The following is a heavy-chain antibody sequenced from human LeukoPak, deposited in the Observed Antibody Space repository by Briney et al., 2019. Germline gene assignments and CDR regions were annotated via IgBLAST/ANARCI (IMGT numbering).Heavy chain of an antibody. V-gene: IGHV3-11*01. CDR1: GFTFSDYY. CDR2: ISSSGSTI. CDR3: AKGSSGYFLDL. J-gene: IGHJ5*02. Sequence: GSLGLSCAASGFTFSDYYMSWIRQAPGKGLEWVSYISSSGSTIYYADSVKGRFTISRDNAKNSLYLQMNSLRAEDTALYYCAKGSSGYFLDLWGQGTLVTVSS. D-gene: IGHD3-22*01.